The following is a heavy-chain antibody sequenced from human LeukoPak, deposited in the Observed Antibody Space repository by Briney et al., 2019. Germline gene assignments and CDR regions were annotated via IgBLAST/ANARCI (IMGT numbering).Heavy chain of an antibody. J-gene: IGHJ4*02. CDR3: ARGALTGPFYFDY. V-gene: IGHV4-59*01. D-gene: IGHD3-9*01. CDR2: ISNSGTT. CDR1: GGSISTYS. Sequence: SETLSLTCTVSGGSISTYSWTWIRQPPGKRLEWIGYISNSGTTNYNPSLKSRVTISVDTSKNQFSLKVTSVTAADTAVYYCARGALTGPFYFDYWGQGTLVTVSS.